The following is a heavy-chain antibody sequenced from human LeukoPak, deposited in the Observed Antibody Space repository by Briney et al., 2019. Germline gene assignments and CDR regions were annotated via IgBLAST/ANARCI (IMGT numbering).Heavy chain of an antibody. Sequence: GGSLRLSCVASGFTVSSNFMSRVRQAPGKGLEWVSVIYSAGDTYYADSVKGRFTISRDNFKNTLYLQMNSLRTDDSAVYYCARDYCRDVSCSIRWFDPWGQGTLVTVSS. V-gene: IGHV3-66*02. CDR1: GFTVSSNF. CDR2: IYSAGDT. D-gene: IGHD2-15*01. J-gene: IGHJ5*02. CDR3: ARDYCRDVSCSIRWFDP.